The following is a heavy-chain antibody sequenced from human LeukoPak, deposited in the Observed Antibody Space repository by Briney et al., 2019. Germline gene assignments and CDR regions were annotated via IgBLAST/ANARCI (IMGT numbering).Heavy chain of an antibody. J-gene: IGHJ4*02. V-gene: IGHV3-48*03. CDR2: ISSSAGTI. D-gene: IGHD3-3*01. Sequence: GGSLRLSCAASGFTLSSYEMNWVRQAPGKGLEWLSYISSSAGTISYADSVKGRFTISRDNAKNSLYLQMNSLRAEDTAVYYCARTAGVYYFDYWGQGTLVTVSS. CDR3: ARTAGVYYFDY. CDR1: GFTLSSYE.